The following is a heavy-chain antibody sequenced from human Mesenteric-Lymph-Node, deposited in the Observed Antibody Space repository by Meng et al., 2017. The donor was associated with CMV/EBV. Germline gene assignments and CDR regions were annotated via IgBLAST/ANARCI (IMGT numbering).Heavy chain of an antibody. Sequence: QGQLQQWGAGLFKPSETLSLTCAFYGGSFSGYYWSWIRQPPGKGLEWIGESNHSGSTNYNPSLKSRVTISVDTSKNQFSLKLSSVTAADTAVYYCARHQRWLKSEGGFNYWGQGTLVTVSS. D-gene: IGHD4-23*01. CDR3: ARHQRWLKSEGGFNY. CDR1: GGSFSGYY. J-gene: IGHJ4*02. CDR2: SNHSGST. V-gene: IGHV4-34*01.